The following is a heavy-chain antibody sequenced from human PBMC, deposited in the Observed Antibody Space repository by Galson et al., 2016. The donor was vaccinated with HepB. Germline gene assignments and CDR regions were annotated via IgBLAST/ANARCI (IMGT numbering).Heavy chain of an antibody. Sequence: SETLSLTCAVSGGSLNSSRHYWAWIRQPPGKGLEWIGSIYYTGITYYNPSLKSRINMSVDTSKNHFSVRLTSVTAADTGLYYCASESFPTRWLQRVTYHFDNWGQGALVTVSS. D-gene: IGHD3-3*02. CDR3: ASESFPTRWLQRVTYHFDN. J-gene: IGHJ4*02. CDR2: IYYTGIT. CDR1: GGSLNSSRHY. V-gene: IGHV4-39*02.